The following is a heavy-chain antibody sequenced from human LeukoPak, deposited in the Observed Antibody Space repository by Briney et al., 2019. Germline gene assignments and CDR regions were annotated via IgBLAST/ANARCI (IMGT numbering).Heavy chain of an antibody. CDR2: IWFDGSNE. Sequence: GGSLRLSCAASGFTFSNYGLHWVRQAPGKGLEWVAVIWFDGSNEYYGDSVKGRFTISRDNSKNTLYLQMDSLRAEDTALYYCARDLRSSGWYHWFDPWGQGTLVTVSS. CDR1: GFTFSNYG. J-gene: IGHJ5*02. V-gene: IGHV3-33*01. CDR3: ARDLRSSGWYHWFDP. D-gene: IGHD6-19*01.